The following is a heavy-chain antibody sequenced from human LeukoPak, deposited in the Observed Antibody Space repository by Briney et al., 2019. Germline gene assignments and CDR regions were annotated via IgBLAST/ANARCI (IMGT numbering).Heavy chain of an antibody. CDR2: IYYSGST. J-gene: IGHJ6*02. D-gene: IGHD2-15*01. CDR3: ARGIVVVVAATYYYYGMDV. CDR1: GGSISSYY. Sequence: SETLSLTCTVSGGSISSYYWSWIRQPPGKGPEWIGYIYYSGSTNYNPSLKSRVTISVDTSKNQFSLKLSSVTAADTAVYYCARGIVVVVAATYYYYGMDVWGQGTTVTVSS. V-gene: IGHV4-59*01.